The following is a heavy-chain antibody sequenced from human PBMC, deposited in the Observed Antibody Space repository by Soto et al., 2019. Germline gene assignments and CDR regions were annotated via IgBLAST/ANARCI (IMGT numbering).Heavy chain of an antibody. V-gene: IGHV1-69*13. J-gene: IGHJ4*02. Sequence: SVKVSCKASGATFSSYAISCGRQAPGQGLEWMGGIIPIFGTANYAQKFQGRVTITADESTSTAYMELSSLRSEDTAVYYCARDRYYYDSSGYYYYSDYWGQGTLVTVSS. D-gene: IGHD3-22*01. CDR2: IIPIFGTA. CDR3: ARDRYYYDSSGYYYYSDY. CDR1: GATFSSYA.